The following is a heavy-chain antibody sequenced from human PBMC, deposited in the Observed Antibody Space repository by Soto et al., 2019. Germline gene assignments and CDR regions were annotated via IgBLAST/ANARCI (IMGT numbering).Heavy chain of an antibody. CDR3: ARRRRDVVGKPYYDFWSGYHEPDYYYYGMDV. CDR2: IDPSDSYT. V-gene: IGHV5-10-1*01. Sequence: GESLKISCKGSGYSFTSYWISWVRQMPEKGLEWMGRIDPSDSYTNYSPSFQGHVTISADKSISTAYLQWSSLKASDTAMYYCARRRRDVVGKPYYDFWSGYHEPDYYYYGMDVWGQGTTVTVSS. CDR1: GYSFTSYW. J-gene: IGHJ6*02. D-gene: IGHD3-3*01.